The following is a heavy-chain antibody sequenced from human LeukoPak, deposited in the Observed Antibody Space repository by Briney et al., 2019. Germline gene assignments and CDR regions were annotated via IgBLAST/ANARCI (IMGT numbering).Heavy chain of an antibody. CDR2: ISYDGSNK. CDR3: AKEEQVGAFDY. V-gene: IGHV3-30*18. J-gene: IGHJ4*02. Sequence: PGGSLRLSCAASGFTFSSYGMHWVRQAPGKGLEWVAVISYDGSNKYYADSVKGRITISRDNSKNTLYLQMNSLRAEDTAVYYCAKEEQVGAFDYWGQGTLVTVSS. CDR1: GFTFSSYG. D-gene: IGHD1-26*01.